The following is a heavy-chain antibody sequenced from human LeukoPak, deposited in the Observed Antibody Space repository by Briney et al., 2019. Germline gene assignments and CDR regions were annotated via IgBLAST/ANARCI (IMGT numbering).Heavy chain of an antibody. Sequence: ASVKVSCKASGYTFTSCYLHWVRQDPRQGLEGMGLINPSGGNTNYAQKFQDRVTMTRDTSTSTVYMQLSSLRSEDTAVYYCARDEMDSLDYWGQGTLVTVSS. CDR1: GYTFTSCY. CDR2: INPSGGNT. J-gene: IGHJ4*02. V-gene: IGHV1-46*01. D-gene: IGHD5-24*01. CDR3: ARDEMDSLDY.